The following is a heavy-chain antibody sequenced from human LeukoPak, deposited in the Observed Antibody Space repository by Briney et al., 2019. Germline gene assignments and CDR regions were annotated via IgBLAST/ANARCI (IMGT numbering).Heavy chain of an antibody. Sequence: PSETLSLTXTVSGGSISSYYWSWIRQPPGKGLEWMWYIYYSGSTSDNPSLKSRVSISVDTSKNQFSVKLSYVTATDTAVSNCAREEDADSSGGGIEYGGQGTLVTVSS. CDR3: AREEDADSSGGGIEY. D-gene: IGHD3-10*01. CDR2: IYYSGST. CDR1: GGSISSYY. J-gene: IGHJ4*02. V-gene: IGHV4-59*01.